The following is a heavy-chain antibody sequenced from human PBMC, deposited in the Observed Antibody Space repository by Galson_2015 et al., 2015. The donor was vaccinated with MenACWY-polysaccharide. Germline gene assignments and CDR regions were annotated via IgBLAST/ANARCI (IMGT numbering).Heavy chain of an antibody. D-gene: IGHD3-22*01. Sequence: SLRLSCAASGFIFNSYWMHWVRQAPGKGLVWVSRINTDGSSTSYADSVKGRFTISRDNAKNTLYLQMNSLRAEDTAVYYCAREKGSSGYGFDNWGQGTLVTVSS. J-gene: IGHJ4*02. CDR2: INTDGSST. V-gene: IGHV3-74*01. CDR3: AREKGSSGYGFDN. CDR1: GFIFNSYW.